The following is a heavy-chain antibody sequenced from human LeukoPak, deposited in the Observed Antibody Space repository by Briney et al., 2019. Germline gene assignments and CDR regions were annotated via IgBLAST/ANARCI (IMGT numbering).Heavy chain of an antibody. D-gene: IGHD3-22*01. J-gene: IGHJ3*02. Sequence: PGGSLRLSCAASGFTFSSYSMNWVRQAPGKGLEWVSSISSSSSYIYYADSVKGRFTISRDNAKNSLYLQMNSLRAEDTAVYYCARDPLYYYDSSGYPGDIWGQGTMVTVSS. V-gene: IGHV3-21*01. CDR3: ARDPLYYYDSSGYPGDI. CDR2: ISSSSSYI. CDR1: GFTFSSYS.